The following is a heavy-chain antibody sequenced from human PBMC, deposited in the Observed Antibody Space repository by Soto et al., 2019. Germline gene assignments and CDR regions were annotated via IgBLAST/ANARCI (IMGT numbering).Heavy chain of an antibody. CDR3: ARRERAAGTDWWFDP. CDR2: IYYSGST. Sequence: SETLSLTCTVSGGSISSSSFHWGWIRQPPGKGLEWIGSIYYSGSTYYSQSLKSRVTISVDTSKNQFSLKLSSVTAADTAVYYCARRERAAGTDWWFDPWGQGTLFTVSS. V-gene: IGHV4-39*01. CDR1: GGSISSSSFH. D-gene: IGHD6-13*01. J-gene: IGHJ5*02.